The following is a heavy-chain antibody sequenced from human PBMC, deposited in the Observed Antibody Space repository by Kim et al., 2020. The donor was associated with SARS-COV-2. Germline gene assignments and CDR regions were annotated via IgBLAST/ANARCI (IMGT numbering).Heavy chain of an antibody. D-gene: IGHD6-19*01. J-gene: IGHJ3*02. Sequence: GGSLRLSCATSGFTFSSYAMSWVRQAPGKGLEWVSSISGSGGSTYYADSVKGRFTISRDNSKNTLYLQMNSLRAEDTAVYYCAKIISPSIAVAGRAFEIWGQGTMVTVSS. V-gene: IGHV3-23*01. CDR3: AKIISPSIAVAGRAFEI. CDR2: ISGSGGST. CDR1: GFTFSSYA.